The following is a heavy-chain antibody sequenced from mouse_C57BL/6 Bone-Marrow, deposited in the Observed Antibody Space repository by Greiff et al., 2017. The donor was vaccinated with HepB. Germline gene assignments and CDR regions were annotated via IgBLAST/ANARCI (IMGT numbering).Heavy chain of an antibody. CDR1: GFSLSTSGMG. D-gene: IGHD1-1*01. J-gene: IGHJ3*01. CDR2: IYWDDDK. CDR3: ARRNYYGSSGFAY. V-gene: IGHV8-12*01. Sequence: VKLMESGPGILQSSQTLSLTCSFSGFSLSTSGMGVSWIRQPSGKGLEWQAHIYWDDDKRYNPSLKSGLITSKETSRNQVFLKITSVDTSDTATYYCARRNYYGSSGFAYWGQGALVTVSA.